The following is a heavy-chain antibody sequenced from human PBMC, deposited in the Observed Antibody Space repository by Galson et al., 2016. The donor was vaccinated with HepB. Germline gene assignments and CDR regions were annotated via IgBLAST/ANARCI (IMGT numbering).Heavy chain of an antibody. CDR2: ISYDGSNK. CDR3: GRGPRALTVAATGANLDN. Sequence: SLRLSCAASGFTSSIYAMHWVRQAPGKGPEWVAVISYDGSNKYYADSVKGRFTISRDNSMDTLYLQMNSLRPDDTAVYYCGRGPRALTVAATGANLDNWGQGTLVTVSS. J-gene: IGHJ4*02. CDR1: GFTSSIYA. V-gene: IGHV3-30*04. D-gene: IGHD4/OR15-4a*01.